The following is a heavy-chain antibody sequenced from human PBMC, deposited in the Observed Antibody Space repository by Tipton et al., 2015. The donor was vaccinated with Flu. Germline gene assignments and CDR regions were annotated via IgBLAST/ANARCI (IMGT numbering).Heavy chain of an antibody. CDR2: IYYSGST. CDR3: ARRGSSWSPYYFDY. Sequence: TLSLTCTVSGGSISSYYWSWIRQPPGKGLEWIGYIYYSGSTNYNPSLKSRVTISVDTSKNQFSQKLSSVTAADTAVYYCARRGSSWSPYYFDYWGQGTLVTVSS. V-gene: IGHV4-59*08. D-gene: IGHD6-13*01. CDR1: GGSISSYY. J-gene: IGHJ4*02.